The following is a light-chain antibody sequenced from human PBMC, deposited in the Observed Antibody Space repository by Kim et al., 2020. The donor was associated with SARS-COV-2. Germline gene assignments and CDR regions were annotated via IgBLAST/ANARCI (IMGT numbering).Light chain of an antibody. Sequence: SASVGDRVTITCRASQVIHTYLAWFQQKPGQAPKSLLYAASNLHRGVPSRFSGSGSGTDFTLTIRGLQPEDIAIYYCQQYNRYPYTFGQGTRLEI. CDR1: QVIHTY. CDR3: QQYNRYPYT. CDR2: AAS. J-gene: IGKJ2*01. V-gene: IGKV1-16*01.